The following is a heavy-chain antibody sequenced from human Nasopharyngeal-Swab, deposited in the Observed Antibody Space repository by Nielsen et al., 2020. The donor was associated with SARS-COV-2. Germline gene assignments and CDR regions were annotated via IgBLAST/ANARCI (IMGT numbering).Heavy chain of an antibody. CDR1: GFTFSSYA. V-gene: IGHV3-30*04. CDR2: ISYDGSNK. J-gene: IGHJ4*02. Sequence: GESLKISCAASGFTFSSYAMHGVRQAPGKGLEWVAVISYDGSNKYYADSVKGRFTISRDNSKNTLYLQMNSLRAEDTAVYYCARDLGGYPDYWGQGTLVTVSS. D-gene: IGHD3-22*01. CDR3: ARDLGGYPDY.